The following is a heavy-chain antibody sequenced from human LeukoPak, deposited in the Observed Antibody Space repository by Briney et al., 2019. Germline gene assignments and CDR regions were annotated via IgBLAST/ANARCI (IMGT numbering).Heavy chain of an antibody. V-gene: IGHV3-23*01. Sequence: GASLRLSCAASGFTFSSYAMSWVRQAPGKGLEWVSAISGSGGSTYYADSVKGRFTISRDNSKNTLYLQINRLRAGDTAVYYCAKEGQRYSYGPFDYWGQGTLGTVS. CDR3: AKEGQRYSYGPFDY. J-gene: IGHJ4*02. CDR2: ISGSGGST. D-gene: IGHD5-18*01. CDR1: GFTFSSYA.